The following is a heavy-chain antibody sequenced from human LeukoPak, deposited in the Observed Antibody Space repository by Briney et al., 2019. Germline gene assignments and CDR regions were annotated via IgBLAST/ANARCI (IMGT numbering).Heavy chain of an antibody. V-gene: IGHV4-38-2*02. Sequence: PSETLSLTCTVSGYSISSGYYWGWIRQPPGKGLEWIGSIYHSGSTNYNPSLKSRVTISVDTSKNQFSLKLSSVTAADTAVYYCARGPRRREIVVVVAALRYDAFDIWGQGTMVTVSS. D-gene: IGHD2-15*01. CDR2: IYHSGST. CDR1: GYSISSGYY. J-gene: IGHJ3*02. CDR3: ARGPRRREIVVVVAALRYDAFDI.